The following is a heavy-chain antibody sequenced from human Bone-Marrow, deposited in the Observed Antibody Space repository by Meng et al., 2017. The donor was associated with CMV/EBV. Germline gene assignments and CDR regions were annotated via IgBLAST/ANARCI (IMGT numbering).Heavy chain of an antibody. D-gene: IGHD4-17*01. J-gene: IGHJ4*02. V-gene: IGHV3-53*01. CDR1: AFTVSNNY. CDR2: IYSGGST. Sequence: GGSLRLSCAASAFTVSNNYMSWVRQAPGKGLEWVSVIYSGGSTYYADSVKGRFTIFRDKSKITLYLQMNSLRAEDTAVYYCAKDSTASPFYWGQGTLVTVSS. CDR3: AKDSTASPFY.